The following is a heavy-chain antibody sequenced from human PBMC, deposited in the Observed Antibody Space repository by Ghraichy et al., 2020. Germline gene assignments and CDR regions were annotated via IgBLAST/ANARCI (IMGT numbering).Heavy chain of an antibody. CDR2: ISGSGGST. CDR3: ANAPLRYFDWLIDY. J-gene: IGHJ4*02. D-gene: IGHD3-9*01. Sequence: GGSLRLSCAASGFTFSSYAMSWVRQAPGKGLEWVSAISGSGGSTYYADSVKGRFTISRDNSKNTLYLQMNSLRAEDTAVYYCANAPLRYFDWLIDYWGQGTLVTVSS. V-gene: IGHV3-23*01. CDR1: GFTFSSYA.